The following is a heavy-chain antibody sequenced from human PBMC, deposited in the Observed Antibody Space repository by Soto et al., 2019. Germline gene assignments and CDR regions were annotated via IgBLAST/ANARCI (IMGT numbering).Heavy chain of an antibody. CDR1: GGTFSSYA. V-gene: IGHV1-69*12. Sequence: QVQLVQSGAEVKKPGSSVKVSCKASGGTFSSYAISWVRQAPGQGLEWMGGIIPIFGTANYAQKFQGRVTITADEATSTAYMELSSLRAEDTAVYYCARLLHGYSPVFDYWGKGTLVTVAS. CDR3: ARLLHGYSPVFDY. CDR2: IIPIFGTA. J-gene: IGHJ4*02. D-gene: IGHD5-18*01.